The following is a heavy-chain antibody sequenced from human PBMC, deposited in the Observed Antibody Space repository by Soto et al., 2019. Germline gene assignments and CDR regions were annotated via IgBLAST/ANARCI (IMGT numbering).Heavy chain of an antibody. D-gene: IGHD5-12*01. J-gene: IGHJ4*02. CDR3: ARQWNFDY. V-gene: IGHV5-51*01. Sequence: PGESLKISCQASGYIFTTYWIAWVRQMPGQGLEWIGIINPIDSDTRYSPSFQGQVTISADKSISTTYLQWSSLKASDTAIYYCARQWNFDYWGQGTLVTVSS. CDR2: INPIDSDT. CDR1: GYIFTTYW.